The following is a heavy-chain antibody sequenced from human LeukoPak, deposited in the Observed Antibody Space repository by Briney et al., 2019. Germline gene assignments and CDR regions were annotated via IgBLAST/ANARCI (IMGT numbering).Heavy chain of an antibody. J-gene: IGHJ4*02. CDR2: ISKDGSDK. CDR3: ARDYWWNYDY. V-gene: IGHV3-30-3*01. CDR1: GFTFSDYA. Sequence: GGSLRLSCAASGFTFSDYAMHWVRQAPGKGLEWVAVISKDGSDKYHPGSVRGRFTISRDNSRNTIYLQMDSLRAEDTAIYYCARDYWWNYDYWGQGTLVTVSS. D-gene: IGHD1-7*01.